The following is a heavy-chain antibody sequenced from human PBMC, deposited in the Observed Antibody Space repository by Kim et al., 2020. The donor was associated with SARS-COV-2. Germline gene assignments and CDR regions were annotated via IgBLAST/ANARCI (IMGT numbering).Heavy chain of an antibody. CDR3: ARAGSGSYYGGGFDY. J-gene: IGHJ4*02. D-gene: IGHD1-26*01. Sequence: GGSLRLSCAASGFTFSSYAMHWVRQAPGKGLEWVAVISYDGSNKYYADSVKGRFTISRDNSKNTLYLQMNSLRAEDTAVYYCARAGSGSYYGGGFDYWGQGTLVTVSS. CDR2: ISYDGSNK. CDR1: GFTFSSYA. V-gene: IGHV3-30*04.